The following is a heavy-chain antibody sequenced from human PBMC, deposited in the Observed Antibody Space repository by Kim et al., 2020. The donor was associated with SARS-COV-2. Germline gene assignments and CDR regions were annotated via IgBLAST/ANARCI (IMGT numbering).Heavy chain of an antibody. D-gene: IGHD3-10*01. J-gene: IGHJ4*02. Sequence: YYADSVKGRFTISRDNSKNTLYLQMNSLRAEDTAVYYCAKDDYGSGALTYWGQGTLVTVSS. CDR3: AKDDYGSGALTY. V-gene: IGHV3-23*01.